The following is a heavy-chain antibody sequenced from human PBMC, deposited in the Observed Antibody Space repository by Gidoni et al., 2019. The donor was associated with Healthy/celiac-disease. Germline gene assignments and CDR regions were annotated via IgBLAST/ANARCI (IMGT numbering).Heavy chain of an antibody. V-gene: IGHV1-69*06. CDR2: IIPIFGTA. D-gene: IGHD1-7*01. CDR1: GGTFSSYA. J-gene: IGHJ6*02. Sequence: QVQLVQSWAEGRKPGSSVKVPCKASGGTFSSYAISWAGQAPGQVLEWMGGIIPIFGTANYAKKFQGRVTITADKSTRTAYMALSSLRSEDTAVYYCARVVLTGTSPKDRGYYYYGMDVWGQGTTVTVSS. CDR3: ARVVLTGTSPKDRGYYYYGMDV.